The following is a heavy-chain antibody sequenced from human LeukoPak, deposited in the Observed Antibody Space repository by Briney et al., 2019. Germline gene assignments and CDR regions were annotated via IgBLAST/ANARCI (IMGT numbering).Heavy chain of an antibody. CDR3: VRRYYEYNVYDRHLDF. V-gene: IGHV3-74*03. CDR2: ISDDGSIT. J-gene: IGHJ4*01. D-gene: IGHD5/OR15-5a*01. CDR1: GFTFSRDW. Sequence: GGSLRLSCAASGFTFSRDWMRWVRQAPGKGLVWVSRISDDGSITTYADSVQGRFTISRDNAKGTVFLQMNSLRVEDTAVYFCVRRYYEYNVYDRHLDFWGHGILVTVSS.